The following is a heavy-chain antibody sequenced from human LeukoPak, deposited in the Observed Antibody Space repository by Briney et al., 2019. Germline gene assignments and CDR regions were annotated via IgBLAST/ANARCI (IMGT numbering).Heavy chain of an antibody. V-gene: IGHV3-7*01. Sequence: GGSLRLSCAASGFTFSSYWMSWVRQAPGKGLEWVANIKQDGSEKYYVDSVKGRFTISRDNAKNSLYLQMNSLRAEDTAVYYCASEAAAGLVDPWGQGTLVTVSS. CDR3: ASEAAAGLVDP. J-gene: IGHJ5*02. D-gene: IGHD6-25*01. CDR1: GFTFSSYW. CDR2: IKQDGSEK.